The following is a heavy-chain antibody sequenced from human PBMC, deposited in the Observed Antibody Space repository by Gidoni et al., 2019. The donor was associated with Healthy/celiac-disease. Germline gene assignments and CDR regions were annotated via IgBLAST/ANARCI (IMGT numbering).Heavy chain of an antibody. CDR2: IIPIFGTA. Sequence: QVQLVQSGAEVKKPGSSVKVSCKASGGTFSSYAISWVRQAPGQGLEWMGGIIPIFGTANYAQKFQGRVTITADKSTSTAYMELSSLRSEDTAVYYCASTEDSSSWSTYYYYMDVWGKGTTVTVSS. D-gene: IGHD6-13*01. CDR3: ASTEDSSSWSTYYYYMDV. J-gene: IGHJ6*03. CDR1: GGTFSSYA. V-gene: IGHV1-69*06.